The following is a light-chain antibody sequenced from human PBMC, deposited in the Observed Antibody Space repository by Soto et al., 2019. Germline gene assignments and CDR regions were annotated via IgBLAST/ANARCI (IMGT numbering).Light chain of an antibody. Sequence: EIVLTQSPGTLSLSPRERATLSCRASQSIFNNYLAWYQQKPGQAPRLLVYGASFRATGIPDRFSGSGSGTDFTLTISRLEPEDFAVYYCQHYGGSPFTFGQGTRLEIK. CDR2: GAS. CDR3: QHYGGSPFT. J-gene: IGKJ2*01. V-gene: IGKV3-20*01. CDR1: QSIFNNY.